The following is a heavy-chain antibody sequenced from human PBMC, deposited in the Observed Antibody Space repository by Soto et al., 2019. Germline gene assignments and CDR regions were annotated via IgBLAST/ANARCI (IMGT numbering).Heavy chain of an antibody. CDR1: GITFNSYG. J-gene: IGHJ4*02. CDR2: VIHVLKIA. CDR3: ARARGSERELHPYYFGL. V-gene: IGHV1-69*09. D-gene: IGHD3-10*01. Sequence: QVQLVQSGAEVKKPGSSVKVSCKASGITFNSYGIGWVRQAPGQGLEWMGGVIHVLKIAKYAQKFQGRVMITADKSTTTAYMELSILRSEDTAVYYCARARGSERELHPYYFGLWGQGTLVTVSS.